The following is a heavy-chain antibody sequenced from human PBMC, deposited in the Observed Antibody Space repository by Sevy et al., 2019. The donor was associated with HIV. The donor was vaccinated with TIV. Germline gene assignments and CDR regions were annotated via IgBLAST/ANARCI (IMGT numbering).Heavy chain of an antibody. CDR2: IWHDGNSE. J-gene: IGHJ4*02. D-gene: IGHD5-12*01. Sequence: GGSLRLSCVASRFTFSTYVMHWVRQAPGKGLEWVAVIWHDGNSEYYADSVRGRFTISRDDSKSTLYLQMNSLRPEDTALYYCASEAGYGTDSRPFDYWGQGTLVTASS. CDR1: RFTFSTYV. CDR3: ASEAGYGTDSRPFDY. V-gene: IGHV3-33*08.